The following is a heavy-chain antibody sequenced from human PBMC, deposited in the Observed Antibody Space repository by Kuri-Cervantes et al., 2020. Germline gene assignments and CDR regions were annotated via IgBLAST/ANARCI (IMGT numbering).Heavy chain of an antibody. D-gene: IGHD3-22*01. CDR3: AREFYYDSSGYCGMDV. J-gene: IGHJ6*02. V-gene: IGHV1-3*01. CDR2: INAGNGNT. Sequence: ASVKVSCKASGYTFTSYAMHWVRQAPGQRLEWMGWINAGNGNTKYSQKFQGRVTITRDTSASTAYMELSSLRSEDTAVYYCAREFYYDSSGYCGMDVWGQGTTVTVSS. CDR1: GYTFTSYA.